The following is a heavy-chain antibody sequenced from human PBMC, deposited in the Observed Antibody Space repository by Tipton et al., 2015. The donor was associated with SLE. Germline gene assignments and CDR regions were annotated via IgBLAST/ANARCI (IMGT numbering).Heavy chain of an antibody. CDR3: ARAPSFMVRRFTVYHFDS. Sequence: TLSLTCTVSSTSSTSYYWAWIRQPPGKGLEWIGYIYTSGSTNYNPSLKSRVTVSLDTSKNQFSLQLRFVNAADTAVYYCARAPSFMVRRFTVYHFDSWGQGTRVTVSS. V-gene: IGHV4-4*08. J-gene: IGHJ4*02. D-gene: IGHD3-10*01. CDR2: IYTSGST. CDR1: STSSTSYY.